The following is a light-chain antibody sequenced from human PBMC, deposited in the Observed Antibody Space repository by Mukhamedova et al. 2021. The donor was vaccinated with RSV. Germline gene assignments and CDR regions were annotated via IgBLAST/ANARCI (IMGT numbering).Light chain of an antibody. J-gene: IGLJ1*01. V-gene: IGLV2-8*01. CDR3: SSYAASKNYV. Sequence: SDVGAYNYVSWYQQHPGKAPKVMIYEVSKWPSGVPDRFSGSKSGNTASLTVSGLQAEDEADYYCSSYAASKNYVFGTGTKVTVL. CDR2: EVS. CDR1: SDVGAYNY.